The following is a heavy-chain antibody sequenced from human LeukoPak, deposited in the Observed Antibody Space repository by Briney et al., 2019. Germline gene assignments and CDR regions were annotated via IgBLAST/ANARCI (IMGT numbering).Heavy chain of an antibody. CDR3: ARHMVRGYYYYYMDV. D-gene: IGHD3-10*01. J-gene: IGHJ6*03. V-gene: IGHV4-34*01. Sequence: PSETLSLTCAVYGGSFSGYYWSWIRQPPGKGLEWIGEINHSGSTNYNPSLKSRVTISVDTSKNQFSLKLSSVTAADTAVYYCARHMVRGYYYYYMDVWGKGTTVTISS. CDR1: GGSFSGYY. CDR2: INHSGST.